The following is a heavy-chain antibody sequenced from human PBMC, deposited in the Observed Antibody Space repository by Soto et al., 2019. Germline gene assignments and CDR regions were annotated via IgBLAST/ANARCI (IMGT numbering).Heavy chain of an antibody. V-gene: IGHV4-30-4*01. CDR3: ARGPTSDKVDY. CDR1: GGSITNNNYY. J-gene: IGHJ4*02. Sequence: QVQLQESGPGLVEPSQTLSLTCTVSGGSITNNNYYWSWIRQPPGKGLEWIGHMYNSGTTYSNPSLQGRVTISGDTSKNQFSLNLSSVTAADTAVYYCARGPTSDKVDYWGQGTLVTVSS. CDR2: MYNSGTT.